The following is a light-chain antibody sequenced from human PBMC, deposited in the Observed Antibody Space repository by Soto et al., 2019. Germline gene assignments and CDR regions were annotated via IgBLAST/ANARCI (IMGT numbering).Light chain of an antibody. Sequence: QSALTQPASVSGSPGQSITISCTGTNSDVGDYNYVSWYQQHPGKAPKLMIYDVSNRPSGVSSRFSGSKSGNTASLTISGLQAEDEADYYCNSYTSTSAFYVYGTGTKLTVL. CDR1: NSDVGDYNY. CDR2: DVS. CDR3: NSYTSTSAFYV. J-gene: IGLJ1*01. V-gene: IGLV2-14*01.